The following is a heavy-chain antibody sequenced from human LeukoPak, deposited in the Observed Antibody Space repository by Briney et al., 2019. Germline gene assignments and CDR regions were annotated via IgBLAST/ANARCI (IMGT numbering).Heavy chain of an antibody. J-gene: IGHJ3*02. CDR3: AKDPYSSSVHDAFDI. V-gene: IGHV3-23*01. D-gene: IGHD6-6*01. CDR1: GFTFSSYA. Sequence: GWSLRLSCAASGFTFSSYAMSWVRQAPGKGLEWVSAISGSGGSTYYADSVKGRFTISRDNSKNTLYLQMNSLRAEDTAVYYCAKDPYSSSVHDAFDIWGQGTMVTVSS. CDR2: ISGSGGST.